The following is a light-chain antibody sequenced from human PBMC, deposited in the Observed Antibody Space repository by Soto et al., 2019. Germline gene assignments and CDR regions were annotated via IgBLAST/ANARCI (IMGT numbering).Light chain of an antibody. CDR2: DVS. Sequence: EIVLTQSPATLSLSPGDRATLSCRASHSVSSYLAWYQQRPGQAPRLLIYDVSNRATGIPARFSGSGSGTDFNLTISRLEPEDFAVYYCQQYANLPAGVETFGQGTKLEIK. CDR3: QQYANLPAGVET. CDR1: HSVSSY. V-gene: IGKV3-11*01. J-gene: IGKJ2*01.